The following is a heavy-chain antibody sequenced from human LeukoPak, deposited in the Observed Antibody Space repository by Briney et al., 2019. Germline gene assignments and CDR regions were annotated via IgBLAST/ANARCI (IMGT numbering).Heavy chain of an antibody. CDR2: INSDGSST. Sequence: GGSLRLSCAASGFSFSNYWMHWVRQAPGKGLVWVSRINSDGSSTTYADSVRGRFTISRDNSKNTLYLQMNSLRAEDAAVYFCAKAPVTSCRGAYCYPFDSWGQGTLVTVSS. D-gene: IGHD2-21*01. V-gene: IGHV3-74*01. J-gene: IGHJ4*02. CDR1: GFSFSNYW. CDR3: AKAPVTSCRGAYCYPFDS.